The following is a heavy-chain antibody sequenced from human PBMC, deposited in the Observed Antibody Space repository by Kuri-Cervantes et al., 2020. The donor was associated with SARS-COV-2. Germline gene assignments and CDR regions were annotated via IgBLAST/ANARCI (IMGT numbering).Heavy chain of an antibody. D-gene: IGHD6-6*01. CDR2: ISSSSSYI. V-gene: IGHV3-21*04. CDR3: AKYSSSSGWYYYYMDV. J-gene: IGHJ6*03. CDR1: GFTFSSYS. Sequence: GESLKISCAASGFTFSSYSMNWVRQAPGKGLEWVSSISSSSSYIYYADSVKGRFTISRDNSKNTLYLQMNSLRAEDTAVYYCAKYSSSSGWYYYYMDVWGKGTTVTVSS.